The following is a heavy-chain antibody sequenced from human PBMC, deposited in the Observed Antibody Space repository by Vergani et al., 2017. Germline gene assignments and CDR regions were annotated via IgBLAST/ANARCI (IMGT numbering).Heavy chain of an antibody. CDR2: INTNTGNP. V-gene: IGHV7-4-1*02. CDR3: ARDYPPDCSGGSCYSAGAFDI. D-gene: IGHD2-15*01. J-gene: IGHJ3*02. CDR1: GYTFASYA. Sequence: QVQLVQSGSELKKPGASVKVSCKASGYTFASYAMNWVRQAPGQGLEWTGWINTNTGNPTYAQGFTGRFVFSLDTSVSTAYLQISSLKAEDTAVYYCARDYPPDCSGGSCYSAGAFDIWGQGTMVTVSS.